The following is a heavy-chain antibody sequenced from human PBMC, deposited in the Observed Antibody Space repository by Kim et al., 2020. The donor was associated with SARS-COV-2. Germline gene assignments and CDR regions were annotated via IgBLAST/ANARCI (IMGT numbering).Heavy chain of an antibody. CDR3: ARLKPHIVVLTAIQCAFDI. Sequence: SETLSLTCTVSGGSISSSSYYWGWIRQPPGKGLEWIGSIYYSGSTYYNPSLRSRVTISVDTSKNQFSLKLSSVTAADAAVYYCARLKPHIVVLTAIQCAFDIWGQGKMVTVSS. V-gene: IGHV4-39*01. D-gene: IGHD2-21*02. J-gene: IGHJ3*02. CDR1: GGSISSSSYY. CDR2: IYYSGST.